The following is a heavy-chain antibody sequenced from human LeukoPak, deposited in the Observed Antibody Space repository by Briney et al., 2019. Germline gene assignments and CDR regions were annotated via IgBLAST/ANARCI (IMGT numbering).Heavy chain of an antibody. CDR3: ATEIPRIAAAGTFYNWFDP. CDR1: GHSFTSYD. J-gene: IGHJ5*02. V-gene: IGHV1-8*01. Sequence: ASVKASCKASGHSFTSYDINWVPQATGQGLEWMGWMNPNSGKTGYVQKFTGRVTMTRDTSISTAYRELSRLRSDDTAVYYCATEIPRIAAAGTFYNWFDPWGQGTLVTVSS. CDR2: MNPNSGKT. D-gene: IGHD6-13*01.